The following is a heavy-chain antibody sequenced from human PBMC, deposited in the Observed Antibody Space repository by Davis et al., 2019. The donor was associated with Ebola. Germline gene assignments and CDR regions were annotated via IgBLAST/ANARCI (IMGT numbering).Heavy chain of an antibody. D-gene: IGHD5-24*01. J-gene: IGHJ3*02. CDR3: AKERGPYRRGDAFDI. V-gene: IGHV5-51*01. CDR1: GNSFTSYW. CDR2: IYTGDSDT. Sequence: GGSLRLSCKDSGNSFTSYWIGWVRQMPGKGLEWMGIIYTGDSDTRYSPSFRGQVTMSADKSIKTAFLQWSSLKASDTAMYFCAKERGPYRRGDAFDIWGRGTMVTVSS.